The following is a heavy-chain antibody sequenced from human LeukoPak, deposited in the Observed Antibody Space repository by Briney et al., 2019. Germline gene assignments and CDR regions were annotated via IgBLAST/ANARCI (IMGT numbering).Heavy chain of an antibody. CDR3: ARDYSSGWYSDAFDI. D-gene: IGHD6-19*01. CDR2: IYHSGST. Sequence: SETLSLTCAVSGGSISSSNWWSWVRQPPGKGLEWIGEIYHSGSTNYNPSLKSRVTISVDTSKNQFSLKLSSVTAADTAVYYCARDYSSGWYSDAFDIWGQGTMVTVSS. J-gene: IGHJ3*02. V-gene: IGHV4-4*02. CDR1: GGSISSSNW.